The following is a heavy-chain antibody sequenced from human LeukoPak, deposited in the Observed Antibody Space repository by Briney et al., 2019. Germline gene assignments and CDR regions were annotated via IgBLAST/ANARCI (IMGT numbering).Heavy chain of an antibody. CDR3: ARASSSWYAWFDP. J-gene: IGHJ5*02. Sequence: GESLKISCKGSGYSFTSYWIGWVRQMPGKGLECMGIIYPGDSDTRYSPSFQGQVTISADKSISTAYLQWSSLKASDTAMYYCARASSSWYAWFDPWGQGTLVTVSS. CDR2: IYPGDSDT. V-gene: IGHV5-51*01. CDR1: GYSFTSYW. D-gene: IGHD6-13*01.